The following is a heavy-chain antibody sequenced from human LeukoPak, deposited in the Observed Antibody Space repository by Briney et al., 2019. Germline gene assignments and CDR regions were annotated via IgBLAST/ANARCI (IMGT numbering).Heavy chain of an antibody. V-gene: IGHV3-7*04. CDR3: ARDLQWNALDS. Sequence: GGSLRLSCSASGXAFSHYWVTWVRQAPGKGLEWVAHIEQNGAEQYYVDSVRGRFTISRVNAKNSLFLQMNSLRGEDTAVYYCARDLQWNALDSWGQGTLVTVSS. J-gene: IGHJ4*02. CDR1: GXAFSHYW. CDR2: IEQNGAEQ. D-gene: IGHD6-19*01.